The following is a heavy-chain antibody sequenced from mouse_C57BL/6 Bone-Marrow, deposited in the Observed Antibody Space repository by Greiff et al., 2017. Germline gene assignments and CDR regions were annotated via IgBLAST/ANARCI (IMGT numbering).Heavy chain of an antibody. V-gene: IGHV1-64*01. Sequence: QVQLQQPGAELVKPGASVKLSCKASGYTFTSNWMHWVKQRPGQGLEWIGMIHPNSGSTNYNEKFKSKATLTVDKSSSTAYMQLSSLTSEDSAVYYCARRHGGSWFAYWGQGTLVTVSA. CDR2: IHPNSGST. J-gene: IGHJ3*01. CDR1: GYTFTSNW. D-gene: IGHD1-1*02. CDR3: ARRHGGSWFAY.